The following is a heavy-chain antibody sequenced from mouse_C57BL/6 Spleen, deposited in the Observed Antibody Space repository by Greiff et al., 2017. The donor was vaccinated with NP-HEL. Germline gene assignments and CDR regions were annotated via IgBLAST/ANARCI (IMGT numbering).Heavy chain of an antibody. V-gene: IGHV2-6*01. J-gene: IGHJ4*01. CDR3: ARVVTTRAMDY. D-gene: IGHD2-2*01. CDR1: GFSLTSYG. CDR2: IWGVGST. Sequence: VQLQQSGPGLVAPSQSLSITCTVSGFSLTSYGVDWVRQSPGKGLEWLGVIWGVGSTNYNSALKSRLSISKDNSKSQVFLKMNSLQTDDTAMYYCARVVTTRAMDYWGQGTSVTVSS.